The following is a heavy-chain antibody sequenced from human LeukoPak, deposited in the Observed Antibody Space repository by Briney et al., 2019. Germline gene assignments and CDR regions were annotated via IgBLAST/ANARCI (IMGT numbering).Heavy chain of an antibody. D-gene: IGHD6-13*01. CDR1: GGTFSSYA. V-gene: IGHV1-69*05. CDR2: IIPIFGTA. J-gene: IGHJ4*02. Sequence: GASVKVSCKASGGTFSSYAISWVRQAPGQGLEWMGGIIPIFGTANYAQKFQGRVTMTRDTSTSTVYMELSSLRSEDTAVYYCAVHSSSWYEGNFDYWGQGTLVTVSS. CDR3: AVHSSSWYEGNFDY.